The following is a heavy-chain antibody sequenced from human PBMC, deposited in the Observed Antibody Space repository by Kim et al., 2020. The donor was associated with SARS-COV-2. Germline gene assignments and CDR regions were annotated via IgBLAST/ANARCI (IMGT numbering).Heavy chain of an antibody. CDR1: GYSFTAYT. CDR3: ARGAYCRGGICFPPGGY. V-gene: IGHV1-3*01. J-gene: IGHJ4*02. D-gene: IGHD2-15*01. CDR2: INAANGNT. Sequence: ASVKVSCKASGYSFTAYTIHWVRQAPGQRLEWMGWINAANGNTEFSQKFQGRVTSSRDTSATTVHMEVSSLRSEDTAVYYCARGAYCRGGICFPPGGYRGQGTLVTVSS.